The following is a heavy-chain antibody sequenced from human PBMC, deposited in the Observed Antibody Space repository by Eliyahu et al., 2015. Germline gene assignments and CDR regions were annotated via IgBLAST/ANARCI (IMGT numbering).Heavy chain of an antibody. D-gene: IGHD2-15*01. CDR1: GYTLSEYY. CDR2: INPLGGVT. Sequence: QVHLVQSGAEVKKPGASVKVSCKASGYTLSEYYMVXIRQAPGQGPEWMGIINPLGGVTSYAQKFQGRVTMTSDTSTSTVYMELRSLRSEDTAVYYCTRGHGGSSRHNFYDPWGQGTLVTVSS. CDR3: TRGHGGSSRHNFYDP. V-gene: IGHV1-46*03. J-gene: IGHJ5*02.